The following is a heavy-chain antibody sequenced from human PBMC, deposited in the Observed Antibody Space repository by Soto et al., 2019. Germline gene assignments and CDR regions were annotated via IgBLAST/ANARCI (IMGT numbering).Heavy chain of an antibody. J-gene: IGHJ6*02. D-gene: IGHD2-15*01. CDR1: GGTFSSYA. CDR3: ARAPGYGCSGGSRYSFPIRDYDGMDV. Sequence: ASVKVSCKASGGTFSSYAMSWVRQAPGQGLEWMGGIIPIFGTANYAQKFQGRVTITADESTSTAYMELSSLRSEDTAVYYCARAPGYGCSGGSRYSFPIRDYDGMDVWGPGTPVTVSS. V-gene: IGHV1-69*13. CDR2: IIPIFGTA.